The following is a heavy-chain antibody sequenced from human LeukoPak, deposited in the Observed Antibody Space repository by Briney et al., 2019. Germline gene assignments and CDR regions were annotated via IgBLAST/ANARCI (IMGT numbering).Heavy chain of an antibody. Sequence: GASVKVSCKASGYTFTGYYMHWVRQAPGQGLEWMGWINPNSGGTNYAQKFQGRVTMTRDTSISTAYMELSRLRSDDTAAYYCARGRRQFDDCGDYVWVAHYYYYYMDVWGKGTRVTVPS. D-gene: IGHD4-17*01. J-gene: IGHJ6*03. V-gene: IGHV1-2*02. CDR1: GYTFTGYY. CDR2: INPNSGGT. CDR3: ARGRRQFDDCGDYVWVAHYYYYYMDV.